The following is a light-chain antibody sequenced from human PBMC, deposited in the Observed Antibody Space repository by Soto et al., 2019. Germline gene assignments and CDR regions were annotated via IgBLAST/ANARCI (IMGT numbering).Light chain of an antibody. Sequence: QAVVTQPPSASGSPGQSVTISCTGASSDVGGYNSVSWYQQHPGKAPKLILSEVNSGVPDRFSGSKSGNTASLTVSGLQAEDEADYYCSSYAGSGNWVFGGGTKLTVL. CDR3: SSYAGSGNWV. J-gene: IGLJ3*02. V-gene: IGLV2-8*01. CDR1: SSDVGGYNS. CDR2: EV.